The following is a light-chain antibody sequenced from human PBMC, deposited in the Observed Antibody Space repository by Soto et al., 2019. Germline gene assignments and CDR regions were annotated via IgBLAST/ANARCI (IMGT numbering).Light chain of an antibody. CDR3: QQRSNWGLT. CDR1: QSVSSY. CDR2: DAS. J-gene: IGKJ4*01. Sequence: EIVLTQSPATLSLSPGERATLSCRASQSVSSYLAWYQRKPGQAPRLLIYDASNRATGIPARFSGSGSGTAFPLTISSLEPEDFAVYYCQQRSNWGLTFGGGTKVEIK. V-gene: IGKV3-11*01.